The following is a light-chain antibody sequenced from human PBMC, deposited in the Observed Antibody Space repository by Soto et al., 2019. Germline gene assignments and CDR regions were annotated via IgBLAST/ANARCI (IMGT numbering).Light chain of an antibody. V-gene: IGKV3D-15*01. CDR3: QQYNNWPAIT. CDR1: QSVRSS. J-gene: IGKJ5*01. CDR2: GAS. Sequence: EIVMTQSPATLSLSPGERTTLSCRASQSVRSSLAWCQQKPGQAPRLLIYGASTRVTGIPPRFSGSGSGTEFTLTISSLQSEDFAVYYCQQYNNWPAITFGQGTRLEIK.